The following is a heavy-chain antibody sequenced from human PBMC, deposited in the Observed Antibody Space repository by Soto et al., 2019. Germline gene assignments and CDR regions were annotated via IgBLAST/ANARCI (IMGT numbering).Heavy chain of an antibody. J-gene: IGHJ5*02. D-gene: IGHD3-9*01. V-gene: IGHV3-21*01. CDR3: ARLHNYDILTGYYRGNWFDP. CDR2: ISSSSSYI. CDR1: GFTFSSYS. Sequence: PGGSLRLSCAASGFTFSSYSMNWVRQAPGKGLEWVSSISSSSSYIYYADSVKGRFTISRDNAKNSLYLQMNSLRAEDTAVYYCARLHNYDILTGYYRGNWFDPWGQGTLVTVPQ.